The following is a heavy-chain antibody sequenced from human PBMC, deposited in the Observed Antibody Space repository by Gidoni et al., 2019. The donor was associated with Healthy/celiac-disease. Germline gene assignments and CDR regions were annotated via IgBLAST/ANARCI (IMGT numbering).Heavy chain of an antibody. CDR2: IWYDGSNK. Sequence: QLQLVESGGGVVQPGRSRRLSCACSGFTFSSYGMPWVRQAQGKGLEWVAVIWYDGSNKYYADSVKGRFTISRDNSKNTLYLQMNSLRAEDTAVYYCARGPSLLWFRESYFDYWGQGTLVTVSS. CDR3: ARGPSLLWFRESYFDY. D-gene: IGHD3-10*01. CDR1: GFTFSSYG. V-gene: IGHV3-33*01. J-gene: IGHJ4*02.